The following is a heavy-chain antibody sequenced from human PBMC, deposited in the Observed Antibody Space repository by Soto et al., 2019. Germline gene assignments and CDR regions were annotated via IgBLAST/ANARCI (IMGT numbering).Heavy chain of an antibody. CDR1: GFTFSSYA. CDR2: ISGSGGST. J-gene: IGHJ3*02. Sequence: EVQLLESGGGLVQPGGSLRLSCAASGFTFSSYAMSWVRQAPGKGLEWVSAISGSGGSTYYADSVKGRFTISRDNSKNTLYQQMNSLRAEDTAVYYCAKKRIETGDYDDAFAIWGQGTMITGSS. CDR3: AKKRIETGDYDDAFAI. D-gene: IGHD4-17*01. V-gene: IGHV3-23*01.